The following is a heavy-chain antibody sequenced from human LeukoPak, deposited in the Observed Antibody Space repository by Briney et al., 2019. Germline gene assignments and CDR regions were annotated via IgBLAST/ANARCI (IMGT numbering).Heavy chain of an antibody. J-gene: IGHJ4*02. CDR2: IWYDGNQK. Sequence: GGSLRLSCAASGFTFSSYGMHWVRQAPGKGLEWLAVIWYDGNQKHYVESVQGRFTISRDNSGNTLFLQMNSLRAEDTGVYFCARGSGGDGYGYWGDNWGQGILVTVSS. CDR3: ARGSGGDGYGYWGDN. CDR1: GFTFSSYG. V-gene: IGHV3-33*01. D-gene: IGHD5-12*01.